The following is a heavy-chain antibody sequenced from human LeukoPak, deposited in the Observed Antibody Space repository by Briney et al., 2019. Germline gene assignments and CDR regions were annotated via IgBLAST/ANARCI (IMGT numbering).Heavy chain of an antibody. CDR2: IGGSGGTT. CDR3: AKLALGSYSDY. Sequence: GGSLRLSCAASGFTFSDYGMIWVRQAPGKGLEWVSAIGGSGGTTYFADSVRGRFTISRDNSKKTLYLQMNSLRAEDTAVYYCAKLALGSYSDYWGQGTLVTVSS. CDR1: GFTFSDYG. D-gene: IGHD3-10*01. J-gene: IGHJ4*02. V-gene: IGHV3-23*01.